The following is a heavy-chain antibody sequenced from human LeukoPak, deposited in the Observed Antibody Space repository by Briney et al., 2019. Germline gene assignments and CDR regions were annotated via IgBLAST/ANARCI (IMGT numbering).Heavy chain of an antibody. CDR1: GGTFSSYA. CDR3: ASSTMIVVVITVEGHAFDI. Sequence: AASVKVSCKASGGTFSSYAISWVRQAPGQGLEWMGIINPSGGSTSYAQKFQGRVTMTTDTSTSTAYMELSSLRSEDTAVYYCASSTMIVVVITVEGHAFDIWGQGTMVTVSS. D-gene: IGHD3-22*01. CDR2: INPSGGST. J-gene: IGHJ3*02. V-gene: IGHV1-46*01.